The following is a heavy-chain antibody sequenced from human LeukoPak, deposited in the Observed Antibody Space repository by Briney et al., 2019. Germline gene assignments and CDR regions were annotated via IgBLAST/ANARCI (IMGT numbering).Heavy chain of an antibody. CDR3: VRAGDYGDYVGWFNP. Sequence: SETLSLTCTVSGGSISSGSYCWSWIRQPAVKGLEWIGRIHTSGSTNYNPSLKSRLTMSVDTSKNQFSLKLNSVTAADTAVYYCVRAGDYGDYVGWFNPWGQGTLVTVSS. V-gene: IGHV4-61*02. D-gene: IGHD4-17*01. J-gene: IGHJ5*02. CDR1: GGSISSGSYC. CDR2: IHTSGST.